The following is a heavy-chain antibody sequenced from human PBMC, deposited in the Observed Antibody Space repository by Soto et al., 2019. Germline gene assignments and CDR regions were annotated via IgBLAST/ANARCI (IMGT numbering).Heavy chain of an antibody. Sequence: GGSLRLSCAASGFTFSSDSMNWVRQAPGKGLEWVSSISSSSSYIYYADSVKGRFTISRDNAKNSLYLQMNSLRAEDTAVYYCARAPKYYGSGSYACYWGQGTLVTVSS. CDR2: ISSSSSYI. V-gene: IGHV3-21*01. CDR3: ARAPKYYGSGSYACY. J-gene: IGHJ4*02. CDR1: GFTFSSDS. D-gene: IGHD3-10*01.